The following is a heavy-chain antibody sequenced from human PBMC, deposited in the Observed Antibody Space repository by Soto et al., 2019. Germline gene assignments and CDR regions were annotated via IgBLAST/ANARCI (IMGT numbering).Heavy chain of an antibody. J-gene: IGHJ6*02. CDR1: GGSISRCGYY. Sequence: QVQLQESGPGLVKPSQTLSLTCTVSGGSISRCGYYWSWIRQHPGKGLEWIGYIYYSGSTYYNPSLKSRVTISVDTSKNQFSLKLSSVTAADTAVYYCARDWRGYSYGYYYYYGMDVWGQGTTVTVSS. CDR2: IYYSGST. D-gene: IGHD5-18*01. CDR3: ARDWRGYSYGYYYYYGMDV. V-gene: IGHV4-31*03.